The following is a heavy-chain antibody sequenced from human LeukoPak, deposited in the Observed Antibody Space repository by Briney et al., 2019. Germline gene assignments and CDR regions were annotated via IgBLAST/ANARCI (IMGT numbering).Heavy chain of an antibody. CDR1: GFTFSSYA. D-gene: IGHD2-2*01. CDR3: ARPRQLCFDY. CDR2: ISYDGSNK. V-gene: IGHV3-30*04. Sequence: PGGSLRLSCAASGFTFSSYAMHWVRQAPGKGLEWVAVISYDGSNKYYAGSVKGRFTISRDNSKNTLYLQMNSLRAEDTAVYYCARPRQLCFDYWGQGTLVTVSS. J-gene: IGHJ4*02.